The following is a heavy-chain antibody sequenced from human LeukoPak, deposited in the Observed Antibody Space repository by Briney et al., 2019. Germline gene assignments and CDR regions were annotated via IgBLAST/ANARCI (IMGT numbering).Heavy chain of an antibody. CDR1: GYTFTSYG. CDR3: ARAHFVYGDYNN. J-gene: IGHJ4*02. CDR2: INPNSGGT. Sequence: ASVKVSCKASGYTFTSYGISWVRQAPGQGLEWMGWINPNSGGTNYAQKFQGRVTMTRDTSISTAYMELSRLRSDDTTVYYCARAHFVYGDYNNWGQGTLVTVSS. V-gene: IGHV1-2*02. D-gene: IGHD4-17*01.